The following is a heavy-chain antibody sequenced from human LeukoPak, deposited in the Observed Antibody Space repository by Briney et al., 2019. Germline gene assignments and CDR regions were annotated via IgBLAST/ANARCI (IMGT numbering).Heavy chain of an antibody. CDR2: INHSGST. Sequence: PSETLSLTCAVYGRSFSGYYWSWIRQPPGKGLEWIGEINHSGSTNYNPSLKSRVTISVDTSKNQFSLKLSSVTAADSAVYYCARGGVWFGEGWGQGTLVTVSS. V-gene: IGHV4-34*01. D-gene: IGHD3-10*01. CDR1: GRSFSGYY. J-gene: IGHJ4*02. CDR3: ARGGVWFGEG.